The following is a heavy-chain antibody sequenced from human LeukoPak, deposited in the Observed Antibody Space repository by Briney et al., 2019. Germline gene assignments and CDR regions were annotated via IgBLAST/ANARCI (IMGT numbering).Heavy chain of an antibody. CDR2: TYYRSKWYN. J-gene: IGHJ4*02. CDR1: GDSVSSNSAA. CDR3: ARGTTPWELQENYYFDY. V-gene: IGHV6-1*01. Sequence: SQTLSLTCAISGDSVSSNSAAWNWIRQSPSRGFEWLGRTYYRSKWYNDYAVSVKGRITINPDTSKNQFSLQLNSVTPEDTAVYYCARGTTPWELQENYYFDYWGQGTLVTVSS. D-gene: IGHD1-26*01.